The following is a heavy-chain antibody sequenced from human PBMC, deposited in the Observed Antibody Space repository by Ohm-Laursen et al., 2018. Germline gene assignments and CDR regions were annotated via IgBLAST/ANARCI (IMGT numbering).Heavy chain of an antibody. J-gene: IGHJ4*02. D-gene: IGHD2-15*01. Sequence: PSVKVSCKASGYTFTGYDVNWVRQATGQGLEWMGWMNPNSGNTGYAQKFQGRVTMTRNTSISTAYMELSSLRSEDTAVYYCAVLSGRAPPKVNFDYWGPGTLVPVSP. CDR2: MNPNSGNT. CDR1: GYTFTGYD. CDR3: AVLSGRAPPKVNFDY. V-gene: IGHV1-8*01.